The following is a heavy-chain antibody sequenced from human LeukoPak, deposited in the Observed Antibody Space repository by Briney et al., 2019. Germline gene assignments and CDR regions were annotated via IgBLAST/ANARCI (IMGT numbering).Heavy chain of an antibody. CDR2: IYYSGNT. D-gene: IGHD6-19*01. CDR3: ARQWPYSSGWTNWFAP. Sequence: PSETLSLTCTVSGGSISSYYWSWIRQPPGKGLEWIGSIYYSGNTYYNPSLKSRVTISVDTSKKQFSLKLNSVTAADTAVYYCARQWPYSSGWTNWFAPWGQGTLVTVSS. CDR1: GGSISSYY. J-gene: IGHJ5*02. V-gene: IGHV4-59*05.